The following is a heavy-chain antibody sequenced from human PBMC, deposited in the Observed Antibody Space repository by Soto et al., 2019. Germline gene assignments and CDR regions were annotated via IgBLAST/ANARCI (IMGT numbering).Heavy chain of an antibody. CDR2: IRGNNGDT. D-gene: IGHD3-22*01. CDR3: AKGHSDSYYDFDY. V-gene: IGHV3-23*01. J-gene: IGHJ4*02. CDR1: GFTFSFCA. Sequence: EVQLLESGGGLVQPGGSLRLSCAASGFTFSFCAMSWVRQAPGKGLEWVSSIRGNNGDTYYADSVKGRFTISRDNSKNTLYLQMNSLRVEDTAVYYCAKGHSDSYYDFDYWGEGALVTVSS.